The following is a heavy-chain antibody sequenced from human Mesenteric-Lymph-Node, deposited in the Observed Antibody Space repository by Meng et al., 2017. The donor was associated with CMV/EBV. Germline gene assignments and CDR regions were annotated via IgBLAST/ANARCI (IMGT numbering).Heavy chain of an antibody. CDR1: GGSISSYH. CDR3: ARALPDDFWSGGGGMDV. Sequence: GSLRLSCTVSGGSISSYHWSWIRQPAGKGLEWIGRIYTSGSTNYNPSLKSRVTMSVDTSKNQFSLKLSSVTAADTAVYYCARALPDDFWSGGGGMDVWGQGTTVTVSS. V-gene: IGHV4-4*07. D-gene: IGHD3-3*01. CDR2: IYTSGST. J-gene: IGHJ6*02.